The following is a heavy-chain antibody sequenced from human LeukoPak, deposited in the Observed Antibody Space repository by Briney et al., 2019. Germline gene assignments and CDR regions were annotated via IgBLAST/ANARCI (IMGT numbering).Heavy chain of an antibody. V-gene: IGHV4-39*07. Sequence: SETLSLTCNVSGGSISSSSYYWGWIRQPPGKGLEWIGSIYYSGSTYYNPSLKSRVTISVDTSKNQFSLKLSSVTAADTAVYYCARLSGYGLHYYYHMDVWGKGTTVTVSS. CDR3: ARLSGYGLHYYYHMDV. D-gene: IGHD5-12*01. J-gene: IGHJ6*03. CDR1: GGSISSSSYY. CDR2: IYYSGST.